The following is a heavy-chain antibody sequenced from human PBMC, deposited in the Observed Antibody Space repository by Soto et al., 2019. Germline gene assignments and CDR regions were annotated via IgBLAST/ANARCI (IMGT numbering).Heavy chain of an antibody. V-gene: IGHV1-18*01. D-gene: IGHD6-19*01. CDR3: AREVVTSGWYYGMDV. Sequence: ASVKVSCKASGYTFTSYGISWVRQAPGQGLEWMGWISAYNGNTSYAQKLQGRVTMTTDTSTSTAYMELRSLRSDDTAVYYCAREVVTSGWYYGMDVWGQGTTVTVS. J-gene: IGHJ6*02. CDR1: GYTFTSYG. CDR2: ISAYNGNT.